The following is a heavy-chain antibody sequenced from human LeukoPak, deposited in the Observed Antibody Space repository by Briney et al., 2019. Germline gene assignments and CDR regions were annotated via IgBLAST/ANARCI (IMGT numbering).Heavy chain of an antibody. CDR1: GGTFSSYA. J-gene: IGHJ5*02. CDR3: ASTVTTKDWFDP. D-gene: IGHD4-11*01. CDR2: IIPIFGTA. Sequence: SSVKVSCKASGGTFSSYAISWARQAPGQGLEWMGGIIPIFGTANYAQKFQGRVTITADESTSTAYMELSSLRSEDTAVYYCASTVTTKDWFDPWGQGTLVTVSS. V-gene: IGHV1-69*01.